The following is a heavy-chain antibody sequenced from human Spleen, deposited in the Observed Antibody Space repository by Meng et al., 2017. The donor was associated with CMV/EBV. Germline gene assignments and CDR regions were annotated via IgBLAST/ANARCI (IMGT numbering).Heavy chain of an antibody. CDR1: GGTFSSYT. CDR3: AREKGAAGTYYYYYYGMDA. V-gene: IGHV1-8*02. J-gene: IGHJ6*02. CDR2: MNPNSGNT. Sequence: ASVKVSCKASGGTFSSYTISWVRQATGQGLEWMGWMNPNSGNTGYAQKFQGRVTMTRNTSISTAYMELSSLRSEDTAVYYCAREKGAAGTYYYYYYGMDAWGQGTTVTVSS. D-gene: IGHD6-13*01.